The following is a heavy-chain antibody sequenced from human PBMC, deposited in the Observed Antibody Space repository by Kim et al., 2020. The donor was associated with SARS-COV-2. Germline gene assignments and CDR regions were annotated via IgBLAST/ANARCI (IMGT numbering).Heavy chain of an antibody. CDR2: IKRDGSEI. CDR1: GFTFSDYW. Sequence: GGSLRLSCAASGFTFSDYWMGWVRQAPGKGLEWVANIKRDGSEIYYVDSVKGRFTISKDDPKNSLYLQMNSLRVEDTAVYYWVRDGVRNFDYWGQGALVT. J-gene: IGHJ4*02. V-gene: IGHV3-7*01. D-gene: IGHD2-8*01. CDR3: VRDGVRNFDY.